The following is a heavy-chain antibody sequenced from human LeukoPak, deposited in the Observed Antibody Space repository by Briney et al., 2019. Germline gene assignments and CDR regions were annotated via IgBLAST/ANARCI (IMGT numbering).Heavy chain of an antibody. D-gene: IGHD3-3*01. Sequence: SVKVSCKTSGGTFNNSAISWVRQAPGQGLEWLGGIMPLFGTAGYAQKFQGRVTITKDESTRTVYLELTSLTSDDTAVYYCARDMKFRLEWLLPWSYYYYYMDVWGKGTTVTVSS. CDR2: IMPLFGTA. CDR1: GGTFNNSA. J-gene: IGHJ6*03. CDR3: ARDMKFRLEWLLPWSYYYYYMDV. V-gene: IGHV1-69*05.